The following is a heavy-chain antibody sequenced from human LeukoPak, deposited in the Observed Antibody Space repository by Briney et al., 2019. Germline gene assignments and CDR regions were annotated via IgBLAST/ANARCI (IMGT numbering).Heavy chain of an antibody. J-gene: IGHJ4*02. D-gene: IGHD3-10*01. CDR3: AREEVYYYGSGSVDY. Sequence: PGGSLRLSCAASGFTFSGSYMHWVRQVPGKGLDWVANINQDGSEKYYVDSVKGRFTISRDNAKNSLYLQMNSLRAEDTAVYYCAREEVYYYGSGSVDYWGQGTLVTVSS. CDR2: INQDGSEK. CDR1: GFTFSGSY. V-gene: IGHV3-7*01.